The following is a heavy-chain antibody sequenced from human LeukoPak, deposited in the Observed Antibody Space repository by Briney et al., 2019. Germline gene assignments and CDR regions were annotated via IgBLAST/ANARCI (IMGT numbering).Heavy chain of an antibody. CDR1: GFTFSSYA. CDR3: AKDPGPYSSSWYHY. Sequence: GGSLRLSCAASGFTFSSYAMSWVRQAPGKGLEWVSAISGSGGSTYYADSVKGRFTISRDNSKNTLYLQMNSLRAEDTAVYYCAKDPGPYSSSWYHYWGQGTLVTVSP. V-gene: IGHV3-23*01. J-gene: IGHJ4*02. CDR2: ISGSGGST. D-gene: IGHD6-13*01.